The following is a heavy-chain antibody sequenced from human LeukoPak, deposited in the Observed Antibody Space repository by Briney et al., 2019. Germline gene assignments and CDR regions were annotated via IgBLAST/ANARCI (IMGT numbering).Heavy chain of an antibody. D-gene: IGHD6-13*01. Sequence: GSLRLSCAASGFTFSSYAMSWVRQAPGKGLEWVSAISGSGGSTYYADSVKGRFTISRDNSKNTLYLQMNSLRAEDTAVYYCAKGFSSSWYNPYYFDYWGQGTLVTVSS. CDR2: ISGSGGST. CDR1: GFTFSSYA. V-gene: IGHV3-23*01. CDR3: AKGFSSSWYNPYYFDY. J-gene: IGHJ4*02.